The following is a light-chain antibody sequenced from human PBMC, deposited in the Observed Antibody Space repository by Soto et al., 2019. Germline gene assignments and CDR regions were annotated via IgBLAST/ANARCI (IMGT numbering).Light chain of an antibody. CDR1: ETITSSY. J-gene: IGKJ1*01. CDR2: VAS. V-gene: IGKV3-20*01. CDR3: QQYGRLPRT. Sequence: EIVLTQSPGTLSLSPGERATLSCRASETITSSYLAWYQQKPGQAPRLVIYVASSRATGIPDRFSGSGSGTDFTLTISRLEPEDFAVYYCQQYGRLPRTFGQGTKVEIK.